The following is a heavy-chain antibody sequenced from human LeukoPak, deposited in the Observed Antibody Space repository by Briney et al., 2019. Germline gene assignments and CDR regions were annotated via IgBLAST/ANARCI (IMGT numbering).Heavy chain of an antibody. J-gene: IGHJ4*02. CDR2: IRSKANNYAT. V-gene: IGHV3-73*01. CDR1: GFTFSGSA. D-gene: IGHD3-22*01. CDR3: TRLGYNYDTSGNY. Sequence: GGSLRLSCAASGFTFSGSALHWVRQASGKGLEWVGRIRSKANNYATTYAASVKDRFTISRDDSKNTAYLQMHSLKTEDTAVYYCTRLGYNYDTSGNYWGQGTLVTVSA.